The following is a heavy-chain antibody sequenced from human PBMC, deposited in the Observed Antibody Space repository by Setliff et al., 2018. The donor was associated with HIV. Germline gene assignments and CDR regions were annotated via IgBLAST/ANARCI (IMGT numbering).Heavy chain of an antibody. J-gene: IGHJ6*03. V-gene: IGHV1-18*01. D-gene: IGHD4-17*01. CDR3: ARVATTVISLGDYYYYMDA. CDR2: ISTYNGNI. CDR1: GYIFMNND. Sequence: GASVKVSCKASGYIFMNNDISWVRQAPGQGLEWVGWISTYNGNINYAQKFQGRVTMTTDTSTSTAYMELRSLRSDDTAVYYCARVATTVISLGDYYYYMDAWGKGTLVTVSS.